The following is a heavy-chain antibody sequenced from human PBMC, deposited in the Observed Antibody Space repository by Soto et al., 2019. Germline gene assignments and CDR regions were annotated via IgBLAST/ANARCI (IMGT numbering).Heavy chain of an antibody. J-gene: IGHJ5*02. CDR2: MNPNSGNT. CDR3: ARVGDIVVVPAAYEP. V-gene: IGHV1-8*01. CDR1: GYTFTSYD. Sequence: ASVKVSCKASGYTFTSYDINWVRQATGQGLEWMGWMNPNSGNTGYAQKFQGRVTMTRNTSISTAYMELSSLRSEDTAVYYCARVGDIVVVPAAYEPWGQGTLVTVPQ. D-gene: IGHD2-2*01.